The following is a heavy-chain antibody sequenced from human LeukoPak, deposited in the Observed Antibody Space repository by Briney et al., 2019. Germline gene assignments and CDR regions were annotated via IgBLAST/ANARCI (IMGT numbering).Heavy chain of an antibody. J-gene: IGHJ4*02. CDR2: MNPNSGNT. CDR1: GYTFTSYD. D-gene: IGHD6-13*01. Sequence: ASVKVSCKAPGYTFTSYDINWVRQATGQGLEWMGWMNPNSGNTGYAQKFQGRVTMTRNTSISTAYMELSSLRSEDTAVYYCAKVPIAAAGTPLYYWGQGTLVTVSS. CDR3: AKVPIAAAGTPLYY. V-gene: IGHV1-8*01.